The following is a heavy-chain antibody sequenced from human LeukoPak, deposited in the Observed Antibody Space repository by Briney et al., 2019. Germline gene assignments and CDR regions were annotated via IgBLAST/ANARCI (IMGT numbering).Heavy chain of an antibody. CDR2: INPSGGST. D-gene: IGHD3-10*01. CDR1: GYTFTSYY. Sequence: ASVKVSCKASGYTFTSYYMHWVRQAPGRGLEWMGIINPSGGSTSYAQKFQGRVTMTRDTSTSTVYMELSSLRSEDTAVYYCASPIADYYQAFDIWGQGTMVTVSS. V-gene: IGHV1-46*01. CDR3: ASPIADYYQAFDI. J-gene: IGHJ3*02.